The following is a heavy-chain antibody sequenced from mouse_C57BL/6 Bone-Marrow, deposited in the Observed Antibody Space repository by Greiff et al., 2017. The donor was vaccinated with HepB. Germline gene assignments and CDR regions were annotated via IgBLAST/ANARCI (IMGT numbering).Heavy chain of an antibody. CDR3: ARRGYGSSHFDYAMDY. D-gene: IGHD1-1*01. CDR2: ISNLAYSI. V-gene: IGHV5-15*04. J-gene: IGHJ4*01. CDR1: GFTFSDYG. Sequence: DVMLLESGGGLVQPGGSLKLSCAASGFTFSDYGMAWVRQAPRKGPEWVAFISNLAYSIYYADTVTGRFTISRENAKNTLYLEMSSLRSEDTAMYYCARRGYGSSHFDYAMDYWGQGTSVTVSS.